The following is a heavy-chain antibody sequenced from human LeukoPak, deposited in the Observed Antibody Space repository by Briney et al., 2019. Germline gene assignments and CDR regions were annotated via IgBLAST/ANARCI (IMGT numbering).Heavy chain of an antibody. J-gene: IGHJ5*02. V-gene: IGHV5-10-1*01. CDR1: GYSFTSYW. CDR2: LVSCDSYT. D-gene: IGHD6-19*01. CDR3: ARQVAGLDWFDP. Sequence: GESLKISCKGSGYSFTSYWISWVRQVPGKGLEWMGRLVSCDSYTIYSPSFQGHVTTSSDKAISAAYLQWSSLKASGTAMYYCARQVAGLDWFDPWGQGTLVTVSS.